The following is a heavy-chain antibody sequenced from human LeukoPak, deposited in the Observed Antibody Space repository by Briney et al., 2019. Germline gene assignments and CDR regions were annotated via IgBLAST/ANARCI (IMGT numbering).Heavy chain of an antibody. D-gene: IGHD3-22*01. CDR3: ARDGSGYPQLLGDAFDI. V-gene: IGHV6-1*01. Sequence: SQTLSLTCTISGDSVSSNSAAWNWIRQSPSRGLEWLGRTYYRSKWYNDYAVSVKSRITINPDTSKNQFSLQLNSVTPEDTAVYYCARDGSGYPQLLGDAFDIWGQGTMVTVSS. CDR1: GDSVSSNSAA. J-gene: IGHJ3*02. CDR2: TYYRSKWYN.